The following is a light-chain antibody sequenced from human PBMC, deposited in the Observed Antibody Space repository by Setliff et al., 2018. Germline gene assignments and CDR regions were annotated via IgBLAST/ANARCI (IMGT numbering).Light chain of an antibody. CDR1: NNDVGGYNF. V-gene: IGLV2-14*03. CDR3: CSYTGTSTPYV. Sequence: QSVLTQPASVSGSPGQSITISCTGTNNDVGGYNFVSWYQVHPGKAPKLVTYDVTQRPPGVSDRFSGSKSGNTASLTISGLQAEDEADYYCCSYTGTSTPYVFGTGTKAPS. CDR2: DVT. J-gene: IGLJ1*01.